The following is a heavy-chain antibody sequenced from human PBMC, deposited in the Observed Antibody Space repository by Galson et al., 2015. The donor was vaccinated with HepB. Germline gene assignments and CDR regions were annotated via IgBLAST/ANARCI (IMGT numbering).Heavy chain of an antibody. CDR1: GFTFSTCD. D-gene: IGHD4-23*01. CDR2: ISTDGDP. CDR3: AGVRWVDRAFDI. V-gene: IGHV3-13*05. J-gene: IGHJ3*02. Sequence: SLRLSCAASGFTFSTCDLHWVRQVTGKGLEWVSAISTDGDPFYADSVRGRFTISRENAKNSWYLQMNSLRVKDTAVYYCAGVRWVDRAFDIWGQGTMVTVSS.